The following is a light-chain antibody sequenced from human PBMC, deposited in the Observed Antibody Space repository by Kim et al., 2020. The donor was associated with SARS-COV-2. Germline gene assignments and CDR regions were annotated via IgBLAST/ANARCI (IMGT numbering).Light chain of an antibody. CDR3: GTWDYSLSAGV. J-gene: IGLJ1*01. Sequence: QKVTISCSGSSSTIRNNYVFWYQPLPGTAPKLLIYDNNKRPSGIPDRFSASQSGTSATLGITGLQTGDEADYYCGTWDYSLSAGVFGTGTKVTVL. CDR1: SSTIRNNY. V-gene: IGLV1-51*01. CDR2: DNN.